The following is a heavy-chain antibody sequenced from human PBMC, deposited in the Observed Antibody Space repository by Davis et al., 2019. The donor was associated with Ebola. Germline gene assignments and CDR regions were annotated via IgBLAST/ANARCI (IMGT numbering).Heavy chain of an antibody. D-gene: IGHD3-10*01. CDR2: ISAGGGST. CDR1: GFTFTIYA. Sequence: PGGFLRLSCAAPGFTFTIYAMSWVRQAPGKGLEWVSTISAGGGSTYYADSVKGRFTISRDNSKNTLSLQMNSLRAEDTAVYYCARDGAAFRELFTNWFDPWGQGTLVTVSS. J-gene: IGHJ5*02. V-gene: IGHV3-23*01. CDR3: ARDGAAFRELFTNWFDP.